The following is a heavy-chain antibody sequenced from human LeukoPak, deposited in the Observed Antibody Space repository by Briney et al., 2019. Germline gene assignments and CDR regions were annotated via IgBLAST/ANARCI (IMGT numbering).Heavy chain of an antibody. V-gene: IGHV3-43*02. CDR2: IRADGATT. J-gene: IGHJ4*02. CDR1: ECSVGDYD. D-gene: IGHD1-26*01. Sequence: SGGSRRRSCAAEECSVGDYDMYWFRQAPGKGLEWVSLIRADGATTRYTDSVKGRFTISRDNSKDSLYLQMNSLRTEDTALYYCARDNTGSYEYWGQGTLVTVSP. CDR3: ARDNTGSYEY.